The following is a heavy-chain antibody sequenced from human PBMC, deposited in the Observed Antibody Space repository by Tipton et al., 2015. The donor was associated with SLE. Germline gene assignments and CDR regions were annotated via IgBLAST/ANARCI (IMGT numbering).Heavy chain of an antibody. CDR1: GGSISSYY. Sequence: TLSLTCTVSGGSISSYYWSWIRQPPGKGLEWIGRIYYIGSTSYNLSLKSRVTISVDTSKNQFSLKLSSVTAADTAVYFCARQAYLCSTTSCPMNPDAFDIWGQGTMVTVSS. D-gene: IGHD2-2*01. CDR2: IYYIGST. J-gene: IGHJ3*02. CDR3: ARQAYLCSTTSCPMNPDAFDI. V-gene: IGHV4-59*08.